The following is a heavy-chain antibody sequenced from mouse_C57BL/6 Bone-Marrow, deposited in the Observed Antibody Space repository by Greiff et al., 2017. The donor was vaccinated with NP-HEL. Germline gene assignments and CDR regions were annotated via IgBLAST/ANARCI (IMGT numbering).Heavy chain of an antibody. J-gene: IGHJ2*01. CDR1: GYTFTSYW. V-gene: IGHV1-69*01. Sequence: VQLQQSGAELVMPGASVKLSCKASGYTFTSYWMHWVKQRPGQGLEWIGEIDPSDSYTNYNQKFKGKSTLTVDKSSSTAYMQLSSLTSEDSAVYYCARREYYYGSSYFDYWGQGTTLTVSS. CDR3: ARREYYYGSSYFDY. D-gene: IGHD1-1*01. CDR2: IDPSDSYT.